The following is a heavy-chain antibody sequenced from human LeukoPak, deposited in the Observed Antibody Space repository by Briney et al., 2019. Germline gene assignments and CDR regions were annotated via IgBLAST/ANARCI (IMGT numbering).Heavy chain of an antibody. J-gene: IGHJ3*02. CDR3: ARDRIDYYDSSGYINDAFDI. V-gene: IGHV4-34*01. CDR2: INHSGST. Sequence: SETLSLTCAVYGGSFSGYYWGWIRQPPGKGLEWIGEINHSGSTNYNPSLKSRVTISVDTSKNQFSLKLSSVTAADTAVYYCARDRIDYYDSSGYINDAFDIWGQGTMVTVSS. CDR1: GGSFSGYY. D-gene: IGHD3-22*01.